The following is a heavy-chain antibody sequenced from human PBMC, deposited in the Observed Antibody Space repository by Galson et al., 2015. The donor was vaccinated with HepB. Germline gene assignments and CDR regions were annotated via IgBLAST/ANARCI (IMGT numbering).Heavy chain of an antibody. Sequence: SETLSLTCTVSGGSISSYYWSWIRQPPGKGLEWIGYIYYSGSTNYNPSLKSRVTISVDTSKNQFSLKLSSVTAADTAVYYCARGWDCSGGSCYFDYWGQGTLVTVSS. CDR1: GGSISSYY. J-gene: IGHJ4*02. CDR2: IYYSGST. CDR3: ARGWDCSGGSCYFDY. D-gene: IGHD2-15*01. V-gene: IGHV4-59*01.